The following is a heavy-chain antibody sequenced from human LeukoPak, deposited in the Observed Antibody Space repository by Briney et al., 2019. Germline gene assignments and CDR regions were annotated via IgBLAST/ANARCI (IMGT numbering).Heavy chain of an antibody. J-gene: IGHJ3*02. V-gene: IGHV3-48*01. Sequence: GGSLRLSCAASGFTFSSYSMNWVRQAPGKGLEWVSYISSSISTIYYADSVKGRFTISRDNAKNSLYLQMNSLRAEDTAVYYCARPLLGSPLYYDSSGFYAFDIWGQGTMVTVSS. D-gene: IGHD3-22*01. CDR1: GFTFSSYS. CDR2: ISSSISTI. CDR3: ARPLLGSPLYYDSSGFYAFDI.